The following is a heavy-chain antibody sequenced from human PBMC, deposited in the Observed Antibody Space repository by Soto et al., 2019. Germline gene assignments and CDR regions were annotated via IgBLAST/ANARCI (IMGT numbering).Heavy chain of an antibody. V-gene: IGHV3-64*01. CDR3: ARERESCYFDY. CDR1: GFTFSIYA. CDR2: ITSNGGST. D-gene: IGHD1-26*01. Sequence: EVQVVESGGGLVQPGGSLRLSCAASGFTFSIYAMHWVRQVPGKGLEHVSGITSNGGSTHYANSVKGRFTISRDNSKNTLYLQMGGLRVEDMAVYYCARERESCYFDYWGQGTLVTVSS. J-gene: IGHJ4*02.